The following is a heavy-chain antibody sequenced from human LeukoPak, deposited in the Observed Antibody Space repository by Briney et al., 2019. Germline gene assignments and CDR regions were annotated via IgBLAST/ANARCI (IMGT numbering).Heavy chain of an antibody. J-gene: IGHJ6*03. D-gene: IGHD6-19*01. V-gene: IGHV3-21*01. CDR3: ARDEGSDYYYYYMDV. Sequence: GGSLRLSCAASGFTFSSYAMNWVRQVPGKGLEWVSSISSAGGYIHYADSVKGRFTISRDNAKNSLYLQMNSLRVEDTAIYYCARDEGSDYYYYYMDVWGKGTTVTVSS. CDR2: ISSAGGYI. CDR1: GFTFSSYA.